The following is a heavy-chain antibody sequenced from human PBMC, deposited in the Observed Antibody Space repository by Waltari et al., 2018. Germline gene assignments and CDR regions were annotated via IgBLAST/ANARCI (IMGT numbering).Heavy chain of an antibody. CDR2: ISREGSDT. CDR1: GFLISDYW. CDR3: ARDFKDVGS. D-gene: IGHD1-26*01. Sequence: EVKLVESGGGLIQPGGSLRLSCAAFGFLISDYWMHWVRQAPGKGLGGVARISREGSDTSYADSVRGRFTISRDNAENTVYLQMNSLRAEDAAVYYCARDFKDVGSWGQGTLVTVSS. J-gene: IGHJ5*02. V-gene: IGHV3-74*03.